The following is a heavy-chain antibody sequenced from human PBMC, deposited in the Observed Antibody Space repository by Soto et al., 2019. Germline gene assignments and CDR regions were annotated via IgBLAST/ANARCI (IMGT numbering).Heavy chain of an antibody. Sequence: QLVESGGGLVQPGGSLRLSCAASGFTLNNYWMHWVRQAPGMGVVWVSRINGDATSTSYADSVKGRFTISRDNARNTLYLQMNSLRAEDTALYYCARGDIAAETFFYYYGMDLWGQGTTVTVS. CDR2: INGDATST. J-gene: IGHJ6*02. CDR3: ARGDIAAETFFYYYGMDL. V-gene: IGHV3-74*01. CDR1: GFTLNNYW. D-gene: IGHD6-13*01.